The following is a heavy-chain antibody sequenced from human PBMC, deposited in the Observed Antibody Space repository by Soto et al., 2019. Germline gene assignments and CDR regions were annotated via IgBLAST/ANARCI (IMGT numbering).Heavy chain of an antibody. V-gene: IGHV3-74*01. CDR3: ARGRYYYYGMDV. CDR1: GFTFSSYW. CDR2: INTDGGSA. Sequence: GGSLRLSCSASGFTFSSYWMHWVRQTPGKGLVWVSRINTDGGSASYADSVKGRFTISRDNAKNTLYLQMNSLRAEDTAVYYCARGRYYYYGMDVWGQGTTVTVSS. J-gene: IGHJ6*02.